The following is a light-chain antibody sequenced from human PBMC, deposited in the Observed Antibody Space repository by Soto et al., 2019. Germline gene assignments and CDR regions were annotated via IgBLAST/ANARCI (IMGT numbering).Light chain of an antibody. CDR2: GAS. CDR1: QGVRRN. J-gene: IGKJ4*01. Sequence: EIVMTQSPATLSVSPGERATLPCRASQGVRRNLAWYQQKPGQAPRLLIYGASTRATGIPARFSGSGSGTEFTLTISSLQSEDFAVYYCQQYNNWPPLTFGGGTKVEIK. CDR3: QQYNNWPPLT. V-gene: IGKV3-15*01.